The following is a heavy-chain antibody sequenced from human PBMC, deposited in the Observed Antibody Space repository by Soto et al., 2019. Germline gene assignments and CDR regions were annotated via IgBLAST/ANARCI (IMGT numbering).Heavy chain of an antibody. J-gene: IGHJ4*02. V-gene: IGHV1-69*01. Sequence: QVQLVQSGAEVKKPGSSVKVPCKASGGTFSSYTISWVRQAPGQGLEWMGGIIPIFGAAKSAQKFQDRLTVTADESTSTAYMELSSLRSEDTALYYCAQDASGNSLAYWGQGTLVIYSS. D-gene: IGHD1-26*01. CDR2: IIPIFGAA. CDR1: GGTFSSYT. CDR3: AQDASGNSLAY.